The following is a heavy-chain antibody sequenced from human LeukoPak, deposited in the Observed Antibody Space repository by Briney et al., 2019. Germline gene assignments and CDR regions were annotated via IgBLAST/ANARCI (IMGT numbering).Heavy chain of an antibody. D-gene: IGHD2-15*01. CDR3: TSFYCSGGSCYQYYYYYYMDV. Sequence: SETLSLTCTVSGGSISSRSYYWGWIRQPPGKGLEWIGIIYYSGSTYSNPSLRSRVTISVDTSKNQFSLKLSSVTAADTAVYYCTSFYCSGGSCYQYYYYYYMDVWGKGTTVTISS. J-gene: IGHJ6*03. V-gene: IGHV4-39*01. CDR1: GGSISSRSYY. CDR2: IYYSGST.